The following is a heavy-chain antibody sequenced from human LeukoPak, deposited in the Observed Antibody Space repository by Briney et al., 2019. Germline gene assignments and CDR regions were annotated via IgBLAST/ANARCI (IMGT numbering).Heavy chain of an antibody. V-gene: IGHV3-48*03. D-gene: IGHD2-15*01. Sequence: GVSLRLSCAASGFDFSGYEMNWVRQAPGKGLECISYIHTGRRPMQYKDSVKGRFTISRDNARNSLFLQMNSLRADDTAVYYCVTSSWDIWGQGTLVIVSS. J-gene: IGHJ4*02. CDR1: GFDFSGYE. CDR3: VTSSWDI. CDR2: IHTGRRPM.